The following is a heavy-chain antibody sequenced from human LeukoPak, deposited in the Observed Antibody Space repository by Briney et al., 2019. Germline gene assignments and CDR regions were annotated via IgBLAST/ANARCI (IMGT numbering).Heavy chain of an antibody. V-gene: IGHV1-69*13. CDR3: ARGGRFMVPPSV. CDR1: GYTFTDYY. D-gene: IGHD3-3*01. Sequence: SVKVSCKASGYTFTDYYMHWVRQAPGQGLEWMGGIIPIFGTANYAQKFQGRVTITADESTSTAYMELSSLRSEDTAVYYCARGGRFMVPPSVWGKGTTVTVSS. CDR2: IIPIFGTA. J-gene: IGHJ6*04.